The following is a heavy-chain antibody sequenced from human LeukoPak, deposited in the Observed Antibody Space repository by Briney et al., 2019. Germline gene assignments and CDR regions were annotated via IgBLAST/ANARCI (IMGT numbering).Heavy chain of an antibody. J-gene: IGHJ3*01. D-gene: IGHD2-21*02. CDR3: ARTVVVTAEHAFDV. CDR1: GGTFSSYA. CDR2: IIPIFVTA. Sequence: SVKVSCKSSGGTFSSYAISWVRQAPGQGLEWMGGIIPIFVTANYAQKFQGRVTITTDKSTSTTYMELSSLRSEDTAVYYCARTVVVTAEHAFDVWGQGTMVTVSS. V-gene: IGHV1-69*05.